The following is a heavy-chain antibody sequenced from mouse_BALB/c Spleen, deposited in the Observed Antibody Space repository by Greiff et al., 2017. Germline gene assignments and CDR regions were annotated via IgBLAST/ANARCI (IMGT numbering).Heavy chain of an antibody. CDR3: ARREKYGMDY. V-gene: IGHV1S137*01. Sequence: VQRVESGAELVRPGVSVKIPCKGSGYTFTDYAMHWVKQSHAKSLEWIGVISTYYGDASYNQKFKGKATMTVDKSSSTAYMELARLTSEDSAIYYCARREKYGMDYWGQGTSVTVSS. CDR2: ISTYYGDA. J-gene: IGHJ4*01. CDR1: GYTFTDYA.